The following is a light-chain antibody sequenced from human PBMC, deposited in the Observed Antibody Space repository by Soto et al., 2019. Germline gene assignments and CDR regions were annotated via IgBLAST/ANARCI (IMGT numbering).Light chain of an antibody. Sequence: DIVMTQSPDSLAVSLGERATINCKSSQSILYSPNNKNYLAWYQQKPGQPPKLLIYWASTRESGVPDRFSGSGSGADFTLTISSLQAEDVAVYDVPQNFGQGTKVEIK. V-gene: IGKV4-1*01. CDR3: PQN. CDR1: QSILYSPNNKNY. CDR2: WAS. J-gene: IGKJ1*01.